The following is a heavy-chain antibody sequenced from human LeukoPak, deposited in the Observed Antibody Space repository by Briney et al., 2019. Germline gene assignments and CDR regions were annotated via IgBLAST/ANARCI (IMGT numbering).Heavy chain of an antibody. CDR1: GYSFTAYY. Sequence: ASVKVSCKASGYSFTAYYVYWIRHSPAEGFEWMGWINPNTGGTNYAGKFHGRVIMTRDTSIGTAYMELSSVTSDDTAVYYCTRGTPWFDPWGQGTLVTVSS. D-gene: IGHD4-23*01. V-gene: IGHV1-2*02. CDR3: TRGTPWFDP. CDR2: INPNTGGT. J-gene: IGHJ5*02.